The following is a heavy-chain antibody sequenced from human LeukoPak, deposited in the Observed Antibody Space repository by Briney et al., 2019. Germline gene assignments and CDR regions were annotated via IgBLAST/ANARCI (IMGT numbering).Heavy chain of an antibody. CDR3: ARRYNSGWDY. V-gene: IGHV3-72*01. J-gene: IGHJ4*02. Sequence: GGSLRLSCAASGFTFSDHYMDWVRQAPGKGLEWVGRIRDKTNSYSTDYAASVKGRFTISRDDSQNSLYLQMISLKTEDTAVYYCARRYNSGWDYWGQGTLVTVSS. CDR2: IRDKTNSYST. D-gene: IGHD6-19*01. CDR1: GFTFSDHY.